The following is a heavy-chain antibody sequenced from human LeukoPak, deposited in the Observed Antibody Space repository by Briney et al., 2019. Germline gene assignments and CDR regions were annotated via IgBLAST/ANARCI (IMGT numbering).Heavy chain of an antibody. D-gene: IGHD3-3*01. J-gene: IGHJ4*02. CDR3: ASGADFWSGYFDY. CDR2: IYYSGST. V-gene: IGHV4-61*01. Sequence: PSETLSLTCTVSGGSISSSSYYWSWIRQPPGKGLEWIGYIYYSGSTNYNPSLKSRVTISVDTSKNQFSLKLSSVTAADTAVYYCASGADFWSGYFDYWGQGTLVTVSS. CDR1: GGSISSSSYY.